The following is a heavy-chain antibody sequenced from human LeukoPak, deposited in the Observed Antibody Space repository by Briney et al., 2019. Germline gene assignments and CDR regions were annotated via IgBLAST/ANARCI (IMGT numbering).Heavy chain of an antibody. Sequence: PSETLSLTCTVSGGSVSSGSYYWSWIRQPPGKGLEWIGFIYYSGTTSYNPSLKSRVTISVDTSKNQFSLNLSSVTAADTAVYYCARTTTTATQTTDYWGQGTLVTVSS. CDR1: GGSVSSGSYY. D-gene: IGHD1-7*01. CDR2: IYYSGTT. J-gene: IGHJ4*02. V-gene: IGHV4-61*01. CDR3: ARTTTTATQTTDY.